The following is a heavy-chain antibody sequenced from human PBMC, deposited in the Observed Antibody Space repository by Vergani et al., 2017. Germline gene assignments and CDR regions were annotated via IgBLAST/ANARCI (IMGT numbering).Heavy chain of an antibody. CDR1: GFTFSSYG. J-gene: IGHJ4*02. V-gene: IGHV3-33*01. Sequence: QVQLVESGGGVVQPGRSLRLSCAASGFTFSSYGMHWVRQAPGKGLEWVAVIWYDGSNKYYADSVKGRFTSSRDNSKNTLYLQMNSLRAEDTAVYYCARDEGFWSGPLDYWGQGTLVTVSS. D-gene: IGHD3-3*01. CDR3: ARDEGFWSGPLDY. CDR2: IWYDGSNK.